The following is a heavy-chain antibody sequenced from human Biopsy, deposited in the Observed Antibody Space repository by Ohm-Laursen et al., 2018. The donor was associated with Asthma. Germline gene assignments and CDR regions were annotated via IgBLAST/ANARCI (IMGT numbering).Heavy chain of an antibody. Sequence: SLRLSCAASGFTFSRYAMNWVRQAPGKGLEWVSSISGNGDNTHYSDSVQGRFIISRDNSKNTLYLQMNSLRVEDTAIYFCAKDKGGAANSYQYGMDVWGQGTTVTVSS. CDR3: AKDKGGAANSYQYGMDV. CDR2: ISGNGDNT. CDR1: GFTFSRYA. V-gene: IGHV3-23*01. D-gene: IGHD1-26*01. J-gene: IGHJ6*02.